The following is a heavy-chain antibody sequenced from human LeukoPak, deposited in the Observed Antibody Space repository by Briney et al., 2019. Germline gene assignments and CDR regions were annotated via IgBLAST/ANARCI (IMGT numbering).Heavy chain of an antibody. V-gene: IGHV3-48*03. CDR3: ARERTRRGMDV. J-gene: IGHJ6*02. Sequence: GGSLRLSCAASGFTFSSYEMNWVRQAPGKGLEWVSYISSSGSTIYYADSVKGRFTISRDNAKNSLYLRMNSLRAEDTAVYYCARERTRRGMDVWGQGTTVTVSS. CDR1: GFTFSSYE. D-gene: IGHD2-2*01. CDR2: ISSSGSTI.